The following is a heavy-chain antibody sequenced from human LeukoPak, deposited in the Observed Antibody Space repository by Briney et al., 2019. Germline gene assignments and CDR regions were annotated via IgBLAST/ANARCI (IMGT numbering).Heavy chain of an antibody. J-gene: IGHJ4*02. CDR2: IIPIFGTA. D-gene: IGHD1-26*01. V-gene: IGHV1-69*01. CDR3: ARGRGSAGEIDY. Sequence: ASVKVSCKASGGTFSSYAISWVRHAPGQGLEWMGGIIPIFGTAYYAQNFQGRVTVTADESTNLVYMELSSLRSEDTAVYYCARGRGSAGEIDYWGQGTLVTVSS. CDR1: GGTFSSYA.